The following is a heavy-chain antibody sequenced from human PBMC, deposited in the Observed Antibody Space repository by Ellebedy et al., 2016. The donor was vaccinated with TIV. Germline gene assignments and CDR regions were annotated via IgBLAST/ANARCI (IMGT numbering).Heavy chain of an antibody. D-gene: IGHD6-13*01. Sequence: GESLKISXAASGFTFSGSAIHWVRQASGKGLEWVGHIRSKSNSHATAYAASVKGRFTISRDDSKNTVYLQMNSLEIDDTAVYYCMATGSSPRHFWGQGTLVTVSS. CDR1: GFTFSGSA. V-gene: IGHV3-73*01. CDR2: IRSKSNSHAT. J-gene: IGHJ4*02. CDR3: MATGSSPRHF.